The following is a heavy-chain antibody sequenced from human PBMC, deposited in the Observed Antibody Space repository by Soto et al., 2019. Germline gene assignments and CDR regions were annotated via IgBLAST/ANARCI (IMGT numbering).Heavy chain of an antibody. J-gene: IGHJ6*02. V-gene: IGHV1-2*04. CDR2: INPNSGGT. Sequence: ASVKVSCKASGYTFTGYYMHWVRQAPGQGLEWMGWINPNSGGTNYAQKFQGWVTMTRDTSISTAYMELSRLRSDDTAVYYCARAVGCSSTSCYGSGMDVWGQGTTVTVSS. CDR3: ARAVGCSSTSCYGSGMDV. CDR1: GYTFTGYY. D-gene: IGHD2-2*01.